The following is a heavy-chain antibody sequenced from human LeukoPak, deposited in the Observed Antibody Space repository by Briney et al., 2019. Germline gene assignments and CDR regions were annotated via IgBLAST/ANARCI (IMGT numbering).Heavy chain of an antibody. J-gene: IGHJ6*03. CDR2: INPGGDNT. Sequence: ASVKVSCKASGYTFTNYYIHWVRQAPGQGLEWMGLINPGGDNTDYAQNFQGRVTMTTDTSTSTAYMELRSLRSDDTAVYYCATLAVAPILGYYYYYMDVWGKGTTVTVSS. CDR1: GYTFTNYY. CDR3: ATLAVAPILGYYYYYMDV. V-gene: IGHV1-46*01. D-gene: IGHD6-19*01.